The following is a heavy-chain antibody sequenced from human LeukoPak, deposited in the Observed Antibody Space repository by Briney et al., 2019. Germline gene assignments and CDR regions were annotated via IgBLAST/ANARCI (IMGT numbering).Heavy chain of an antibody. Sequence: SETLSLTCTVSGGSISSYYWSWIRQPPGEGLEWIGYIYNSGNTNYNPSLKSRVTISVDTSKNQFSLKLTSVTAADTAVYYCARYRAFDIWGRGTLVTVSS. V-gene: IGHV4-59*01. CDR1: GGSISSYY. CDR2: IYNSGNT. CDR3: ARYRAFDI. J-gene: IGHJ3*02.